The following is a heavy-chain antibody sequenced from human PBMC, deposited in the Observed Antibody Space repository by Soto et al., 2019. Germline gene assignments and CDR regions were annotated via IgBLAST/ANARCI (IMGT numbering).Heavy chain of an antibody. Sequence: ASVKVSCKSSGYTFTSYGITWVRQAPGQGLEWMGWISAYNSNTNYAQKLQGRVTMTTDTSTSTAYMELRSLRSDDTAVYYCARDREVNWNDGGDAFDIWGQGTMVTVSS. CDR3: ARDREVNWNDGGDAFDI. D-gene: IGHD1-20*01. CDR2: ISAYNSNT. CDR1: GYTFTSYG. J-gene: IGHJ3*02. V-gene: IGHV1-18*01.